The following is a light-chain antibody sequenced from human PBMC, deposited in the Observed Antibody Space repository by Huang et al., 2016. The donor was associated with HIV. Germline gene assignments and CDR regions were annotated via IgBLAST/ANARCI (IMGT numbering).Light chain of an antibody. CDR2: DAS. J-gene: IGKJ1*01. CDR3: QQYGSSPWT. Sequence: EIVLTQSPATLSLSPGERATLSCGASQSVSSGYLAWYQPKPGLAPRLLIYDASSRATGIPDRFSGSGSGTDFTLTISRLEPEDFAVYYCQQYGSSPWTFGQGTKVEIK. CDR1: QSVSSGY. V-gene: IGKV3D-20*01.